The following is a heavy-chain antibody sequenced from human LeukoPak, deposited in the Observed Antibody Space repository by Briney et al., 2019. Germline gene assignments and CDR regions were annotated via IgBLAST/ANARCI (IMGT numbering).Heavy chain of an antibody. CDR2: INSDGSST. D-gene: IGHD3-22*01. CDR3: ARVRGGYYDSSGYRY. CDR1: GFTFSSYW. J-gene: IGHJ4*02. V-gene: IGHV3-74*01. Sequence: GGSLRLSCAASGFTFSSYWMHWVRQAPGKGLVWVSRINSDGSSTSYADSVKGRFTMSRDNAKNTLYLQMNSLRAEDTAVYYCARVRGGYYDSSGYRYWGQGTLVTVSS.